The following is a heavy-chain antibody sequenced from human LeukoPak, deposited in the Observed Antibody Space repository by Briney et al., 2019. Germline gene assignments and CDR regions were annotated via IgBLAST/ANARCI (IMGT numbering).Heavy chain of an antibody. CDR1: GFTFTSYW. D-gene: IGHD4-17*01. Sequence: PGGSLRLSCAASGFTFTSYWMHWVRLAPGKGLVWVSRINSDGSSTTYADSVKGRFTISRDNAKNTLYLQMNSLRAEDTAVYYCARPQHGDLYAFDIWGQGTMVTVSS. CDR2: INSDGSST. J-gene: IGHJ3*02. CDR3: ARPQHGDLYAFDI. V-gene: IGHV3-74*01.